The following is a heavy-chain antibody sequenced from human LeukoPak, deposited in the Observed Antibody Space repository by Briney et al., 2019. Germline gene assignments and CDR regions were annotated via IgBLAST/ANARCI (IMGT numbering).Heavy chain of an antibody. CDR1: GFTFGDYL. D-gene: IGHD6-19*01. J-gene: IGHJ4*02. Sequence: GRSLSLSCTASGFTFGDYLMSWFRQAPGKGLEWIGFISGGTTEYAASVKGRFTISRDDSTSIAYLQMNSLTTEDTAVYYCSRGSGWLSVYWGQGTLVTVSS. CDR3: SRGSGWLSVY. V-gene: IGHV3-49*03. CDR2: ISGGTT.